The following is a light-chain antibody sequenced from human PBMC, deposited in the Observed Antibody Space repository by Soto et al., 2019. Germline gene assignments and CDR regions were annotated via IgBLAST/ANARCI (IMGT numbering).Light chain of an antibody. CDR3: QQYNKWPLIT. J-gene: IGKJ5*01. V-gene: IGKV3D-15*01. CDR2: EVS. Sequence: ETVLTQSPATLSLSPGDRATLSCRASQSVGHMFLAWFQQKPGQAPRLLIYEVSNRATGIPARFSGSGSGTEFTLIISSLQSEDFAVYYCQQYNKWPLITFGQGTRLEIK. CDR1: QSVGHMF.